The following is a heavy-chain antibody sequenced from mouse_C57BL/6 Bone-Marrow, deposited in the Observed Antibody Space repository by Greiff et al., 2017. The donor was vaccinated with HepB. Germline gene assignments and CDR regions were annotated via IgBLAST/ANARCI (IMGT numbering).Heavy chain of an antibody. D-gene: IGHD1-1*01. CDR1: GYTFTDYN. Sequence: VQLKESGPELVKPGASVKIPCKASGYTFTDYNMDWVKQSHGKSLEWIGDINPNNGGTIYNQKFKGKATLTVDKSSSTAYMELRSLTSEDTAVYYCARRGGSSSHFDYWGQGTTLTVSS. CDR3: ARRGGSSSHFDY. J-gene: IGHJ2*01. CDR2: INPNNGGT. V-gene: IGHV1-18*01.